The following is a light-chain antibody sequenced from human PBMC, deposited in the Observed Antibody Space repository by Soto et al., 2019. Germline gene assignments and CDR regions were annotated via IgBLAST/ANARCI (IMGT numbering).Light chain of an antibody. CDR2: SAS. CDR1: QGISNY. J-gene: IGKJ1*01. CDR3: QQYYNYPRT. Sequence: AIRMTQSPSSLSASAGDRVTITCRASQGISNYLAWYQQKPGKAPELLIYSASKMQSEVPLRFSGSGSETDFSLTISRLQSEHFATYYCQQYYNYPRTFGQGTKVAI. V-gene: IGKV1-8*01.